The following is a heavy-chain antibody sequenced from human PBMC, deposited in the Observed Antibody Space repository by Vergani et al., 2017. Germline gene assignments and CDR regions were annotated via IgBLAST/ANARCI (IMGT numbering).Heavy chain of an antibody. J-gene: IGHJ6*02. CDR1: GFTFSSYS. CDR2: ISSSSSYI. V-gene: IGHV3-21*01. Sequence: EVQLVESGGGLVKPGGSLRLSCAASGFTFSSYSMNWVRQAPGKGLEWVSSISSSSSYIYYADSVKGRFTISRDNAKNSLYLQMNSLRAEDTAVYFCARDRVKYDFWSGYSPSDVWGQGTTVTVSS. D-gene: IGHD3-3*01. CDR3: ARDRVKYDFWSGYSPSDV.